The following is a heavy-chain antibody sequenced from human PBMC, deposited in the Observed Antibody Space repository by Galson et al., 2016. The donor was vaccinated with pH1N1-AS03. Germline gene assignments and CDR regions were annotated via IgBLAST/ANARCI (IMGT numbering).Heavy chain of an antibody. V-gene: IGHV4-38-2*01. CDR2: IYPSGTI. D-gene: IGHD1-26*01. CDR1: GYSISSGYY. J-gene: IGHJ1*01. Sequence: ETLSLTCAVSGYSISSGYYWGWIRQPPGKGLEWIGSIYPSGTIYYNPSLKSRVTISVHTSKNQFSLKLTSVTAADTAVFYCARGFILSGSFSGYFQHWGQGTLGTVSA. CDR3: ARGFILSGSFSGYFQH.